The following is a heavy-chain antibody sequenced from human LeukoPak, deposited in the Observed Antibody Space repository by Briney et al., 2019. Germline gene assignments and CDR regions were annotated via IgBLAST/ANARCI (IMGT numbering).Heavy chain of an antibody. Sequence: PGGSLRLSCTASGFTFSSYAMSWVRQAPGKGLEWVSIISGSGYSTYYADSVKGRFTISRDNSKNALYLQMNSLRAEDTAVYYCAKVLGMYGSSDYAWYFDYWGQGTLVTVSS. CDR1: GFTFSSYA. J-gene: IGHJ4*02. D-gene: IGHD6-13*01. CDR2: ISGSGYST. CDR3: AKVLGMYGSSDYAWYFDY. V-gene: IGHV3-23*01.